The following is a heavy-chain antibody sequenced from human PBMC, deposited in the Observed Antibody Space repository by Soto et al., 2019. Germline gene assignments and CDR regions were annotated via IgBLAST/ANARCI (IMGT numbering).Heavy chain of an antibody. J-gene: IGHJ5*02. D-gene: IGHD2-2*01. V-gene: IGHV3-21*01. Sequence: GGSLRLSCAASGFTFSSYSMNWVRQAPGKGLEWVSSISSSSSYIYYADSVKGRFTISRDNAKNSLYLQMNSLRAEDTAVYYCARDRRDIVVVPAAMNFGPWGQGTLVTVSS. CDR3: ARDRRDIVVVPAAMNFGP. CDR2: ISSSSSYI. CDR1: GFTFSSYS.